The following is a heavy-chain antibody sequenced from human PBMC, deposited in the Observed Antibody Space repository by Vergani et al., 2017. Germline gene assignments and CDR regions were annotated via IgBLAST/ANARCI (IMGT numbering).Heavy chain of an antibody. CDR1: GGSISSYY. CDR2: MYYSGST. D-gene: IGHD1-26*01. Sequence: QVQLQESGPGLVKPSQTLSLTCTVSGGSISSYYWSWIRQPPGKGLEWIGYMYYSGSTNYNPSLKSRVTISVDTSKNQFSLKLSSVTAADTAVYYCARAPGSYLGYYYYGMDVWGQGTTVTVSS. J-gene: IGHJ6*02. CDR3: ARAPGSYLGYYYYGMDV. V-gene: IGHV4-59*01.